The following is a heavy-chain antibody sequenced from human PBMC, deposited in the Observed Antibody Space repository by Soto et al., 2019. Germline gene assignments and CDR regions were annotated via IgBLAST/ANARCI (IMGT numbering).Heavy chain of an antibody. CDR1: GGTFSTYA. Sequence: QVQLVQSGAEVKKPGSSVKVSCKASGGTFSTYAISWVRQTPGQGLEWMGGVITIFGTSTYAQNFQGRVTNTADESTSTAYIEQGRLRSEDTAVYYYARVRVVGATRLYYHYGLDVWGQGTTVTASS. CDR2: VITIFGTS. V-gene: IGHV1-69*01. CDR3: ARVRVVGATRLYYHYGLDV. J-gene: IGHJ6*02. D-gene: IGHD1-26*01.